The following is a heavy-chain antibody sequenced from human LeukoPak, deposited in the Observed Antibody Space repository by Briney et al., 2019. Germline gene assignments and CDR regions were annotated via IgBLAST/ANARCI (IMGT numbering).Heavy chain of an antibody. Sequence: GGSLRLSCAASGFIFSTYGMHWVRQAPGKGLEWVAVISYDGSNKYYADSVKGRFTISRDNSKNTLYLQMNSLRAEDTALYYCAKDDGDYGFDYWGQGTLVTVS. J-gene: IGHJ4*02. CDR3: AKDDGDYGFDY. D-gene: IGHD4-17*01. V-gene: IGHV3-30*18. CDR1: GFIFSTYG. CDR2: ISYDGSNK.